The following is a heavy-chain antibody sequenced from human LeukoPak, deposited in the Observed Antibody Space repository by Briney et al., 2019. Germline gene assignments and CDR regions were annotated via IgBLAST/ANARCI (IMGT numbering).Heavy chain of an antibody. CDR2: ISPSGSIT. CDR3: ARDSLHDYGGSGYGYYFDY. D-gene: IGHD3-22*01. V-gene: IGHV3-48*03. J-gene: IGHJ4*02. Sequence: GGSLRLSCTACGLMFSSYEMIWVRQAPGEGSEWISYISPSGSITHYAESVKGRFTVSRDNAKNSLYLQMNSLRVEDTAVYYCARDSLHDYGGSGYGYYFDYWGQGTLVTVSS. CDR1: GLMFSSYE.